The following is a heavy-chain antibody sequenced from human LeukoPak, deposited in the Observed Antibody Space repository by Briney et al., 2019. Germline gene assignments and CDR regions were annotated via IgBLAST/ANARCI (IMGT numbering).Heavy chain of an antibody. V-gene: IGHV1-69*02. J-gene: IGHJ5*02. Sequence: ASVTVSCKASGGTFSSYTISWVRQAPGQGLEWLGRIIPILGIANYAQKFQGRVTITADKSTSTAYMELSSLRSEDTAVYYCASTTTVTTFSWFDPWGQGTLVTVSS. D-gene: IGHD4-17*01. CDR1: GGTFSSYT. CDR2: IIPILGIA. CDR3: ASTTTVTTFSWFDP.